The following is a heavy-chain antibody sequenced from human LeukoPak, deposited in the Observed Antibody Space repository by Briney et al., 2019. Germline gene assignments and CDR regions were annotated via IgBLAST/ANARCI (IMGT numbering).Heavy chain of an antibody. D-gene: IGHD2-2*02. CDR3: ARGRSRYCSSTSCYTEDYYYYYMDV. CDR1: GESLSGYY. CDR2: IKHSGST. V-gene: IGHV4-34*01. Sequence: SETLSLTCTVYGESLSGYYWSWIRHPPERGLEWIGEIKHSGSTNYNPSLKSRVTISVDSSKNQFSLKLSSVTAADTAVYYCARGRSRYCSSTSCYTEDYYYYYMDVWGKGTPVTVSS. J-gene: IGHJ6*03.